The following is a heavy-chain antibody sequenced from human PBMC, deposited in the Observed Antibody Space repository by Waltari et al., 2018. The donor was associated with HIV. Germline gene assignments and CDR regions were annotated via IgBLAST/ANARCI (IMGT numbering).Heavy chain of an antibody. D-gene: IGHD3-3*01. CDR3: ARPYYDFWSGYHNWFDP. V-gene: IGHV4-39*01. J-gene: IGHJ5*02. CDR1: GGSISSSSYY. Sequence: QLQLQESGPGLVKPSETLSLTCTVSGGSISSSSYYWGWIRQPPGKGLEWIGSIYYSGSTYYNPSLKSRVTISVDTSKNQFSLKLSSVTAADTAVYCCARPYYDFWSGYHNWFDPWGQGTLVTVSS. CDR2: IYYSGST.